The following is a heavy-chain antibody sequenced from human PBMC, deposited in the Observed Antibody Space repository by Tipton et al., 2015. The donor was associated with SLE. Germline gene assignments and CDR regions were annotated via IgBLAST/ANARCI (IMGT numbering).Heavy chain of an antibody. CDR1: GGSISSGGYY. Sequence: LRLSCTVSGGSISSGGYYWSWIRQHPGKGLEWIGYIYYSGSTYYNPSLKSRVTISVDTSKNQFSLKLSSVTAADTAVHYCARSWNGPLDLWGRGTLVTVSS. V-gene: IGHV4-31*03. CDR3: ARSWNGPLDL. J-gene: IGHJ2*01. CDR2: IYYSGST. D-gene: IGHD1-1*01.